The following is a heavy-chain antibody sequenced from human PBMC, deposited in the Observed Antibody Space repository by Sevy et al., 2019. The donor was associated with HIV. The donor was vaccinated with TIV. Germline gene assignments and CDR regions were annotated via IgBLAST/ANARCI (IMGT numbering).Heavy chain of an antibody. J-gene: IGHJ4*02. CDR2: FDPQRGKI. CDR3: TTDVHLGDFRLWDD. Sequence: ASAKVSCQVFEYSLNELSIHWVRQAPGKGLEWMGGFDPQRGKIIYAQKFQGRVTMTEDTSTETAYMELSNLRSEDTAVYYCTTDVHLGDFRLWDDWGQGTRVTVSS. D-gene: IGHD4-17*01. CDR1: EYSLNELS. V-gene: IGHV1-24*01.